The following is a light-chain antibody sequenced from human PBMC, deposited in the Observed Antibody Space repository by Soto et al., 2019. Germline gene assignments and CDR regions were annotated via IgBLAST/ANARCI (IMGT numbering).Light chain of an antibody. Sequence: ESVLTQSPATLSLSPGERATLSCRASQTVSSHLAWYQHKPGQAPRLLIYDASKRATGIPARFSGSGSGTDFTLTISSLEPDDFAVYYCQQRTNWPPMYTFGQGTKLEIK. V-gene: IGKV3-11*01. CDR2: DAS. CDR3: QQRTNWPPMYT. CDR1: QTVSSH. J-gene: IGKJ2*01.